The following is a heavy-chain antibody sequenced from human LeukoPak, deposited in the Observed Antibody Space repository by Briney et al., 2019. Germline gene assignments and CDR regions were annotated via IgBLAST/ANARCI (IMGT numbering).Heavy chain of an antibody. CDR1: GGSISIYY. V-gene: IGHV4-4*07. CDR2: IYTSGST. J-gene: IGHJ6*03. CDR3: ARVSYSSSSGYYCCMDV. D-gene: IGHD6-6*01. Sequence: SETLSLTCTGSGGSISIYYWSWIRQPAGKGLEWIGRIYTSGSTNYNPSLKSRVTMSVDTSKNQFSLKLSSVIAADTAVYYCARVSYSSSSGYYCCMDVWGKGTTVTVSS.